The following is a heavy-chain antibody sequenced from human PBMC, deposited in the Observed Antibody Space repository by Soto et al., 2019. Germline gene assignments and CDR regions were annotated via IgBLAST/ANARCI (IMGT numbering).Heavy chain of an antibody. J-gene: IGHJ4*02. D-gene: IGHD5-12*01. CDR1: GGSMISGGYY. Sequence: QVQLQESGPGLVKPSQTLSLTCTVSGGSMISGGYYWTWIRQHPGKGLEWIGYIHDSGSTDYNPSLKSRLTILVDPSKNQFSLSLSSVTAADTVVYYCARVGESGYEGGYYFDYWGQGTLVTVSS. CDR2: IHDSGST. CDR3: ARVGESGYEGGYYFDY. V-gene: IGHV4-31*03.